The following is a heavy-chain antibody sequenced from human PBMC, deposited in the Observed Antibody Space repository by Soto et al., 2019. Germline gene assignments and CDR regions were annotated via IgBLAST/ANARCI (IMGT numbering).Heavy chain of an antibody. J-gene: IGHJ6*02. CDR2: INPSRGST. V-gene: IGHV1-46*01. Sequence: APAEVSCKESGDSFTSYSRRWVRQDPGQGLEWMGLINPSRGSTTYAQKFQGRVTMTRDTSTSTVYMELSSLRSEDTAVYYCARDSRALLWFGELYPYGMDVWGQGTTVTVSS. CDR3: ARDSRALLWFGELYPYGMDV. CDR1: GDSFTSYS. D-gene: IGHD3-10*01.